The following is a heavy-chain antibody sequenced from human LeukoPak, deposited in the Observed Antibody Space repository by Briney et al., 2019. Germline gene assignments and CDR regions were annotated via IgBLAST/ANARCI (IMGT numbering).Heavy chain of an antibody. D-gene: IGHD1-20*01. CDR2: IYYSGST. V-gene: IGHV4-39*01. CDR3: ARRTPSNWNDGHAFDI. Sequence: PSETLSLTCTVSGGSISSSSNYWGWIRQPPGEGLEWIGSIYYSGSTYYNPSLESRVTISVDTSKNQFSLKLSSVTAADTAVYFCARRTPSNWNDGHAFDIWGQGTVVTVSS. J-gene: IGHJ3*02. CDR1: GGSISSSSNY.